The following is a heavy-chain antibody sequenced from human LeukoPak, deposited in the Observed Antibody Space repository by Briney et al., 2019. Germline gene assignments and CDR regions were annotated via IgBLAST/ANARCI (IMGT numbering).Heavy chain of an antibody. CDR3: AKPARTDYADY. D-gene: IGHD1-14*01. J-gene: IGHJ4*02. V-gene: IGHV3-23*01. Sequence: GGSLRLSCAASGFTFSSYAMSWVRQAPGKGLEWVSATSSSDAGTYYAESVRGRFTISRDNSKITLFLQMNSLRAGDTAVYYCAKPARTDYADYWGQGTLVTVSS. CDR1: GFTFSSYA. CDR2: TSSSDAGT.